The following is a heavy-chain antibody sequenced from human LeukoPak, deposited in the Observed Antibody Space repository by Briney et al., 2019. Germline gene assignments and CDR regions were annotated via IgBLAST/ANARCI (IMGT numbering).Heavy chain of an antibody. CDR2: IYSGGST. Sequence: GGSLRLSCAASGFTVSSNYMSWVRQAPGKGLDWASIIYSGGSTYYADSVKGRFTISRDNSKNTLYLQMNSLRAEDTAVYYCARVPVSGENIGDVWGKGTTVTISS. CDR3: ARVPVSGENIGDV. J-gene: IGHJ6*04. CDR1: GFTVSSNY. D-gene: IGHD2/OR15-2a*01. V-gene: IGHV3-66*01.